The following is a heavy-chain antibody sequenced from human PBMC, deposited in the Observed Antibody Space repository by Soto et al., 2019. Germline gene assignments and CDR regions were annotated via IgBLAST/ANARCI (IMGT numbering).Heavy chain of an antibody. Sequence: PGGSLRLSCAASGFTFSNYTMSWVRQAPGKGLEWVSAISGSGGGTYYADSVKGRFTISRDNSKNTLYLQMNSLRAEDTALYYCAKDRASTGDRHRFDPWGQGTLVTVSS. V-gene: IGHV3-23*01. CDR2: ISGSGGGT. J-gene: IGHJ5*02. CDR3: AKDRASTGDRHRFDP. D-gene: IGHD4-4*01. CDR1: GFTFSNYT.